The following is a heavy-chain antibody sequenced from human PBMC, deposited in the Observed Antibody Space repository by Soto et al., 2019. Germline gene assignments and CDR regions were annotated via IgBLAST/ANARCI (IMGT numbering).Heavy chain of an antibody. J-gene: IGHJ3*02. CDR1: GFTFSSYE. V-gene: IGHV3-48*03. D-gene: IGHD6-6*01. Sequence: GESLRLSCAASGFTFSSYEMNWVRQAPGKGLEWVSYISSSGSTIYYADSVKGRFTISRDNAKNSLYLQMNSLRAEDTAVYYWARVRGSSSSDAFDIWGQGTMVTVSS. CDR3: ARVRGSSSSDAFDI. CDR2: ISSSGSTI.